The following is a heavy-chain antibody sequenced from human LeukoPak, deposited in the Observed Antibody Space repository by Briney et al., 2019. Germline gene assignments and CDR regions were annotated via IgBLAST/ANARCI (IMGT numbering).Heavy chain of an antibody. V-gene: IGHV1-2*02. D-gene: IGHD6-19*01. CDR2: INPNSGGT. Sequence: ASVKVSCKASGYTFTGYYMHWVRQAPGQGLEWMGWINPNSGGTNYAQKFQGRVTMTRDTSISTAYMELSRLRSDDTAVYYCARARPYSSGWYYAFDIWGQGTMVTVSS. J-gene: IGHJ3*02. CDR1: GYTFTGYY. CDR3: ARARPYSSGWYYAFDI.